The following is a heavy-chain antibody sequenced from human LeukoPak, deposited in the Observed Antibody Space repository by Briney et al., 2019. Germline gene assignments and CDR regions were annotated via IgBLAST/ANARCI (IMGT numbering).Heavy chain of an antibody. J-gene: IGHJ4*02. D-gene: IGHD2-15*01. CDR1: GFTFSSYL. CDR3: ARGRYCSGGTCYFDY. CDR2: INSDGTNT. Sequence: PGGSLRLSCAASGFTFSSYLMHWVRQAPGKGLVWGARINSDGTNTNYADSVKGRFTFSRDNAKNTLYLQMNSLRAEDTAVYYCARGRYCSGGTCYFDYWGQGTLVTVSS. V-gene: IGHV3-74*01.